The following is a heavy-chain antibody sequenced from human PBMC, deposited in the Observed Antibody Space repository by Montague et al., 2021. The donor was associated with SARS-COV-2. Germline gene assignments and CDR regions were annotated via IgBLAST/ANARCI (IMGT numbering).Heavy chain of an antibody. Sequence: SETLSLTCTVTGGPISGSSDSWGWIRQSPGKGLEWIASVDYSGNTYYSPSLKSRLTISVDTSKNQFSLKLNSVTAADTALYYCARREYSYGWGDWGQGTLVTVSS. V-gene: IGHV4-39*01. CDR3: ARREYSYGWGD. D-gene: IGHD5-18*01. CDR2: VDYSGNT. J-gene: IGHJ4*02. CDR1: GGPISGSSDS.